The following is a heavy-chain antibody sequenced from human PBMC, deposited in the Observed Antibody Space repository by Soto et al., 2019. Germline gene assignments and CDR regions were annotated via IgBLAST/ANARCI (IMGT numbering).Heavy chain of an antibody. CDR2: IDGSGGIT. CDR3: VKKSGWFNT. V-gene: IGHV3-23*01. CDR1: GFTFGPTD. J-gene: IGHJ5*02. Sequence: QLLQSGGGLVQPGGSLTLSCAASGFTFGPTDMRWVRQAPGEGLEGVPTIDGSGGITYYADSVKGRFTISRDNSRNTVYLQMNSLRGDDTALYYCVKKSGWFNTWGQGALVTVSS. D-gene: IGHD3-10*01.